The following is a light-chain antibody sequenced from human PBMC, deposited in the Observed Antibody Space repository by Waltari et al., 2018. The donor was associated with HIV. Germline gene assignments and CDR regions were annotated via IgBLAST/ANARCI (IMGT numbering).Light chain of an antibody. V-gene: IGLV1-44*01. Sequence: QSVLTQPPSASGTPGQRVTISCSGSSSNIGSNTVHWYQQLPGTAPKPLIYSKNQRPSGVPDRFSGSKSGTSASLAISGLQSEDEADYYCAAWDDSLNGLVFGTGTKVTVL. J-gene: IGLJ1*01. CDR3: AAWDDSLNGLV. CDR2: SKN. CDR1: SSNIGSNT.